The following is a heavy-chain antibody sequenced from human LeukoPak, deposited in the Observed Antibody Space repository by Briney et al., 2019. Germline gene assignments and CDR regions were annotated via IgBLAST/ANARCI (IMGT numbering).Heavy chain of an antibody. CDR3: ARGNMFSDP. V-gene: IGHV3-33*01. CDR1: GFTFSSYG. CDR2: IWYDGSNK. J-gene: IGHJ5*02. Sequence: GGSLRLSCAASGFTFSSYGMHWVRQAPGKGLEWVAVIWYDGSNKYYADSVEGRFTISRDNSKNTLYLQMNSLRAEDTAVYYCARGNMFSDPWGQGTLVTVSS. D-gene: IGHD3-10*02.